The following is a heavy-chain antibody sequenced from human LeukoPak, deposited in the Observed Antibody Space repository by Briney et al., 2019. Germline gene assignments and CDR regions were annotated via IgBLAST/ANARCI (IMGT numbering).Heavy chain of an antibody. D-gene: IGHD1-26*01. CDR3: ARPSFVTGSYYPL. V-gene: IGHV3-21*01. CDR2: ISGSSSYI. Sequence: GGSLRLSCAGSGFTFSSYNMNWVRQAPGKGLEWVSSISGSSSYIYYADSVKGRFTISRGNAKNSLYLQMNSLRAEDTAVYYCARPSFVTGSYYPLWGQGTLVAVSS. CDR1: GFTFSSYN. J-gene: IGHJ4*02.